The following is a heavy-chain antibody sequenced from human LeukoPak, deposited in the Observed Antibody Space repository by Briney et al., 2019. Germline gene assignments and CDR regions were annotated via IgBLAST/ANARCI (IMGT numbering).Heavy chain of an antibody. Sequence: ETLSLTCTVSGGSISSSSYYWSWIRQPPGKGLEWIGEINHSGSTNYNPSLKSRVTISVDTSKNQFSLKLSSVTAADTAVYYCARGYGYYYYYGMDVWGQGTTVTVSS. CDR3: ARGYGYYYYYGMDV. V-gene: IGHV4-39*07. D-gene: IGHD4-17*01. CDR2: INHSGST. CDR1: GGSISSSSYY. J-gene: IGHJ6*02.